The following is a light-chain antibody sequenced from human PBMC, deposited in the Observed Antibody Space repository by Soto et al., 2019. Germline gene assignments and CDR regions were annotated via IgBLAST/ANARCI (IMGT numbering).Light chain of an antibody. CDR2: DAS. CDR3: QQYNSYPYT. Sequence: DIQMTQSPSTLSASVGDRVTITCRASQSISSWLAWYQQKPGKAPKLLIYDASSLESGVPSRFSGSGSGTAFTLTSSSLQPDDFATYYCQQYNSYPYTFGQGTKLEIK. CDR1: QSISSW. J-gene: IGKJ2*01. V-gene: IGKV1-5*01.